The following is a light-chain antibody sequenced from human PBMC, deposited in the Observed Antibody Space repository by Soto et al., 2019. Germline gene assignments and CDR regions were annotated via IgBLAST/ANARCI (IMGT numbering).Light chain of an antibody. CDR2: TAS. CDR3: QQTYSTPIT. V-gene: IGKV1-39*01. CDR1: QSISSL. Sequence: DIQMTQSPSSLSASVGDRVSITCRASQSISSLLNWYQQKPGKAPNLLIYTASNLHGGVPSRFSGSGSGADFTLTISSLQPEDFATYYCQQTYSTPITFGRGTRLEIK. J-gene: IGKJ5*01.